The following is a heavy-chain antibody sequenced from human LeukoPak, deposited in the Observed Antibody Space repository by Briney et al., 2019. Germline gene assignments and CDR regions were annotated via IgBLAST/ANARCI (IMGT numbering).Heavy chain of an antibody. CDR1: GFPFSNYW. J-gene: IGHJ4*02. CDR2: ISYDGRDT. V-gene: IGHV3-74*01. D-gene: IGHD2-2*01. CDR3: AKEAQGCSITSCYFDS. Sequence: GGSLRLSCAASGFPFSNYWMHWVRQAPGKGLVWVSCISYDGRDTSYADSVKGRFTISRDNAKNTLSLQMNSLRVEDTAVYYCAKEAQGCSITSCYFDSWGQGTLVTVSS.